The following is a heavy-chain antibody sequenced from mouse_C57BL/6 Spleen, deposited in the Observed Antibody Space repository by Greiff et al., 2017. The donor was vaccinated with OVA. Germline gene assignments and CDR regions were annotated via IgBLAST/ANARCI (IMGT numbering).Heavy chain of an antibody. Sequence: VQLQQSVAELVRPGASVKLSCTASGFNIKNTYMHWVKQRPEQGLEWIGRIDPANGNTKYAPKFKGKATLTADTSSNTAYLQLRSLTSEDTAIYYCARELYYGNYLFAYWGQGTLVTVSA. V-gene: IGHV14-3*01. CDR2: IDPANGNT. J-gene: IGHJ3*01. D-gene: IGHD2-1*01. CDR3: ARELYYGNYLFAY. CDR1: GFNIKNTY.